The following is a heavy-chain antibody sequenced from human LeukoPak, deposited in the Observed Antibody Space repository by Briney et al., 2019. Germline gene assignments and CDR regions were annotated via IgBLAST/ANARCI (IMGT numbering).Heavy chain of an antibody. V-gene: IGHV3-49*04. CDR1: GFTFSDYY. Sequence: GGSLRLSCAASGFTFSDYYMSWVRQAPGKGREWVGYTRSKTYGETTEYAASVKGRFTISRDDSKSIAYLQMNSLKTEDTAVYYCSRADYYGSGRPIGLDVWGKGTTVTVSS. CDR2: TRSKTYGETT. D-gene: IGHD3-10*01. CDR3: SRADYYGSGRPIGLDV. J-gene: IGHJ6*04.